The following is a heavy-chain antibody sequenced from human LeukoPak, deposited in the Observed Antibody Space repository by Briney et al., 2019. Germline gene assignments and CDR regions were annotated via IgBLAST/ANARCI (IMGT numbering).Heavy chain of an antibody. CDR1: GFTFSSFE. V-gene: IGHV3-48*03. Sequence: GGSLRLSCAASGFTFSSFEMNWVRQAPGKGLEWLSHISTSGSTKYYANSVKGRFTISRDNAKNSLYLQMNSLRAEDTAVYYCAKDKYGSSWGQGTLVTVSS. J-gene: IGHJ5*02. CDR2: ISTSGSTK. CDR3: AKDKYGSS. D-gene: IGHD2-15*01.